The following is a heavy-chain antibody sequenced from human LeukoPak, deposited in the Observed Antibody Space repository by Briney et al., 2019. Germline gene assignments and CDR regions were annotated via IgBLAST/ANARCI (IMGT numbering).Heavy chain of an antibody. CDR1: GFGFPAFT. Sequence: GGSLRLSCAASGFGFPAFTMNWVRQAPGKGLEWVSSISSSSSYIYYADSVKGRFTISRDNAKNSLYLQLNSLRAEDTAVYYCARDRAAWNQYLDYWGQGTLVTVSS. CDR3: ARDRAAWNQYLDY. V-gene: IGHV3-21*01. CDR2: ISSSSSYI. D-gene: IGHD1-1*01. J-gene: IGHJ4*02.